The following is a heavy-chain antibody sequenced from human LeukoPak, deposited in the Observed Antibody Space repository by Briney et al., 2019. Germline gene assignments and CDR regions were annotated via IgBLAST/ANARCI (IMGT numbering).Heavy chain of an antibody. CDR3: ARRVAIFGVVSAYYYYMDV. D-gene: IGHD3-3*01. CDR1: GGSISSYY. CDR2: INHSGST. V-gene: IGHV4-34*01. J-gene: IGHJ6*03. Sequence: SETLSLTCTVSGGSISSYYWSWIRQPPGKGLEWIGEINHSGSTNYNPSLKSRVTISVDTSKNQFSLKLSSVTAADTAVYYCARRVAIFGVVSAYYYYMDVWGKGTTVTVSS.